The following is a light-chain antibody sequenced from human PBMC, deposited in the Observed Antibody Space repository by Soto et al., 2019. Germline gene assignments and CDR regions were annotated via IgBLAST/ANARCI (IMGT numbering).Light chain of an antibody. V-gene: IGKV3D-20*02. J-gene: IGKJ3*01. CDR3: QQRSNWRFT. CDR2: GAS. CDR1: QSVSSTY. Sequence: EIVLTQSPGTLSLSPGERATLSCRASQSVSSTYLAWYQHKPGQAPRLLIYGASSRATGIPDRFSGSGSGTDFTLTISRLEPEDFAVYYCQQRSNWRFTFGPGTKVDIK.